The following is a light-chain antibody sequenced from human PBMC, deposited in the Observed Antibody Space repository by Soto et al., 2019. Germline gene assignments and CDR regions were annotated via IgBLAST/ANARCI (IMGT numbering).Light chain of an antibody. J-gene: IGLJ2*01. V-gene: IGLV1-51*01. CDR1: SSNIGKTY. CDR2: DNN. Sequence: QSVLTQPPSVSAAPGQKVTISCSGSSSNIGKTYVSWYQQLPGTAPKLLVYDNNNRPSGIPDRFSGSRSGTSASLDITGLQTGDEAVYHCGTFDSSLSAVVFGGGTKLTVL. CDR3: GTFDSSLSAVV.